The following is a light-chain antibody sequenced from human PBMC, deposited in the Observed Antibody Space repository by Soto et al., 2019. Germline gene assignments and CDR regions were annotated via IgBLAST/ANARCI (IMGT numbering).Light chain of an antibody. CDR3: ASWDDSLSGGV. CDR2: RNN. CDR1: RSNIGNNY. J-gene: IGLJ3*02. V-gene: IGLV1-47*01. Sequence: QSDLTQLPSTSGTPGQRVTISCSGSRSNIGNNYVYWYQQFPGTAPKLLIYRNNQRPSGVPDRFSGSKSGTSASLAIRGLRSEDDADYYCASWDDSLSGGVFGGGTKVTVL.